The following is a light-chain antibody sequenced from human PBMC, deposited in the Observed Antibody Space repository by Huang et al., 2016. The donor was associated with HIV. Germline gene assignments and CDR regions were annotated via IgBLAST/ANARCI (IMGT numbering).Light chain of an antibody. CDR1: QSLFFSSNKRSY. V-gene: IGKV4-1*01. J-gene: IGKJ4*01. Sequence: DIVMTRSPDSLTVSLGERATINCRSSQSLFFSSNKRSYLAWYQKKPGTPPKLVISWASARESGVPDRFSGSGSETHFTLTINSLQAEDVAVYYCQQYYHNPLTFGGGTKVEI. CDR2: WAS. CDR3: QQYYHNPLT.